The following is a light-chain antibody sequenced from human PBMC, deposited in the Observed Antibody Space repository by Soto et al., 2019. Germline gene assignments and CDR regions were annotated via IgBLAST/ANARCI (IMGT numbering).Light chain of an antibody. CDR3: GTWDDGLGAPL. J-gene: IGLJ2*01. V-gene: IGLV1-44*01. CDR2: RDD. CDR1: SSNIGNNP. Sequence: QSVLTQPPSASGTPGQSVTVSCSGGSSNIGNNPVNWYQQLPGAGPKLLIYRDDQRPSGVPDRFSGSKSDASASLAISGLQSEDEADYFCGTWDDGLGAPLFGGGTKLTVL.